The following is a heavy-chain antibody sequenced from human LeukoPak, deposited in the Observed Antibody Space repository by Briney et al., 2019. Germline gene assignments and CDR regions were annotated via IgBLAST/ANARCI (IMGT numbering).Heavy chain of an antibody. J-gene: IGHJ6*02. CDR2: ISSSSSYI. D-gene: IGHD6-13*01. V-gene: IGHV3-21*01. Sequence: GGSLRLSCAASGFTFSSYSMNWVRKAPGKGLEWVSSISSSSSYIYYADSVKGRFTISRDNAKNSLYLQMNSLRAEDTAVYYCARGSSSQNYYYYYGMDVWGQGTTVTVSS. CDR1: GFTFSSYS. CDR3: ARGSSSQNYYYYYGMDV.